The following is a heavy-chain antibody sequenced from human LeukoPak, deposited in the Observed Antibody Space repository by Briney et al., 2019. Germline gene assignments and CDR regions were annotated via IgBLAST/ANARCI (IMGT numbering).Heavy chain of an antibody. D-gene: IGHD4-11*01. CDR1: GFAFSSYS. V-gene: IGHV3-21*01. Sequence: GGSLRLSCAASGFAFSSYSMNWVRQAPGKGLEWVSSISSSSSYIYYADSVKGRFTISRDNAKNSLYLQMNSLRAEDTAVYYCASSYSNYRWLDYWGQGTLVTVSS. CDR2: ISSSSSYI. J-gene: IGHJ4*02. CDR3: ASSYSNYRWLDY.